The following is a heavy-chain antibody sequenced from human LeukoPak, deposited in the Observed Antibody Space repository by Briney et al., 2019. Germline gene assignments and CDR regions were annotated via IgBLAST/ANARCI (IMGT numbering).Heavy chain of an antibody. D-gene: IGHD2-2*01. J-gene: IGHJ6*03. CDR1: GFTLISYS. V-gene: IGHV3-48*04. Sequence: GGSLRLSCAASGFTLISYSINWVRQAPGEGREWVSYIRATSNTIQYADSVKGRFTISTDNAKTSLYMQMNSMRAEDTAVYYCARDQGYCSTTNYCYYYYMDVWGKGTTVTVSS. CDR3: ARDQGYCSTTNYCYYYYMDV. CDR2: IRATSNTI.